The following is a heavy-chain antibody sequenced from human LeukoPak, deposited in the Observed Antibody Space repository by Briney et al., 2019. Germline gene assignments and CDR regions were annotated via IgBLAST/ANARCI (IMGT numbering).Heavy chain of an antibody. Sequence: PGGSLRLSRAASGFTFSNARKNGLRQAPGRGLEWVGHIKSNADGGTTDYAAPVNGRFTISRDDSKNTVYLQMNSLKTEDTAVYYCTTDADSHWSQCHYWGQRTLVTVSS. D-gene: IGHD4-11*01. V-gene: IGHV3-15*01. J-gene: IGHJ4*02. CDR3: TTDADSHWSQCHY. CDR2: IKSNADGGTT. CDR1: GFTFSNAR.